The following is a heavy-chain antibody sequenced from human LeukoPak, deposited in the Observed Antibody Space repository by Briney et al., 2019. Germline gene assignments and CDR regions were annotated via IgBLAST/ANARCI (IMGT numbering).Heavy chain of an antibody. D-gene: IGHD3-16*01. V-gene: IGHV3-21*01. J-gene: IGHJ4*02. CDR2: ISSSSSYI. CDR3: ARDRLTYFDY. CDR1: GFTFSSYS. Sequence: GGSLRLSCAASGFTFSSYSMNWVRQAPGKGLEWVSSISSSSSYIYYADSVKGRFTISKDNAKNSLYLQMNSLRAEDTAVYYCARDRLTYFDYWGQGTLVTVSS.